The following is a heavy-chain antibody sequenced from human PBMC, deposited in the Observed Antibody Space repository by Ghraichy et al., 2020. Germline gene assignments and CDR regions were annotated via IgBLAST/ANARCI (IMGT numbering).Heavy chain of an antibody. CDR3: AEWLQPGDY. D-gene: IGHD5-24*01. J-gene: IGHJ4*02. CDR2: ISGSGGST. Sequence: GGSLRLSCAASGFTFSSYAMSWVRQAPGKGLEWVSAISGSGGSTYYADSVKGRFTISRDNSKNTLYRQMNSLRAEDTAGYYCAEWLQPGDYWGQGTLVTVSS. V-gene: IGHV3-23*01. CDR1: GFTFSSYA.